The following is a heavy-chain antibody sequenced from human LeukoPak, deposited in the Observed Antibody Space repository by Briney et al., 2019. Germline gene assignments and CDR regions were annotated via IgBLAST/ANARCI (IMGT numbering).Heavy chain of an antibody. D-gene: IGHD3-22*01. Sequence: ASVKVSCKVSGYTLTELSMHWVRQAPGKGLEWMGGFDPEDGETIYAQKFQGRVTTTEDTSTDTAYMELSSLRSEDTAVYYCATDLGVTMNDYWGQGTLVTVSS. J-gene: IGHJ4*02. CDR3: ATDLGVTMNDY. CDR2: FDPEDGET. V-gene: IGHV1-24*01. CDR1: GYTLTELS.